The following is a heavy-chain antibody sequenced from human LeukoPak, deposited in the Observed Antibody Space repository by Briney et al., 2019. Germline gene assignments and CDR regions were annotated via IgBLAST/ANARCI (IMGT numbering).Heavy chain of an antibody. V-gene: IGHV1-46*01. J-gene: IGHJ4*02. D-gene: IGHD6-13*01. CDR2: FNPSGGSA. CDR3: AREGVAATGLDY. Sequence: ASVKVSCKASGYTFSIYNMHWVRQAPGQGLEWMGIFNPSGGSASDAQKFQGRLTMTRDTSTSTLYMELSSLRSEDTAVYYCAREGVAATGLDYWGQGTLVTVSS. CDR1: GYTFSIYN.